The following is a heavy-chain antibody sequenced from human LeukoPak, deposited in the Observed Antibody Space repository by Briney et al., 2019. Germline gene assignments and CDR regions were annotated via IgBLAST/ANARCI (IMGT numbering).Heavy chain of an antibody. CDR3: ARDWPGWSAFDV. D-gene: IGHD2-15*01. V-gene: IGHV3-48*01. CDR1: GFSFSKYK. CDR2: ITTSGGTA. J-gene: IGHJ3*01. Sequence: GGSVRLPCAASGFSFSKYKMNWVRQAPGKGLECVSHITTSGGTAYYADSVKGRFTISRDNAKNLLYLQMDRLRAEDTAVYYCARDWPGWSAFDVWGHGTMVTVSS.